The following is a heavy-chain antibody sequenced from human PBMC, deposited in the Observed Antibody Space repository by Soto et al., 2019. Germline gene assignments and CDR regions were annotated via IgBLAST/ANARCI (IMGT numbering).Heavy chain of an antibody. V-gene: IGHV1-2*02. J-gene: IGHJ4*02. Sequence: ASVKVSCKASGYTFTGYYMHWVRQAPGQGLEWMGWINPNSGGTNYAQKFQGRVTMTRDTSISTAYMELSRLRSDDTAVYYCARDRRRDGYSFAYWGQGTLVTVSS. CDR2: INPNSGGT. CDR3: ARDRRRDGYSFAY. CDR1: GYTFTGYY. D-gene: IGHD4-4*01.